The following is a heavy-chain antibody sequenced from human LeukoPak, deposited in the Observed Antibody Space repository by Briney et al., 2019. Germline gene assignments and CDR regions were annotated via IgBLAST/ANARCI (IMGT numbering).Heavy chain of an antibody. CDR3: ARELGRNAFDI. V-gene: IGHV1-2*02. Sequence: ASVKGSCKASGYTFTDNHMYWIRQAPGQGPECMGWINPNSGGTNYAQKFQGRITMTRDTPISTAYMELSRLTSDDTAIYFCARELGRNAFDIWGQGTMVTVSP. D-gene: IGHD7-27*01. J-gene: IGHJ3*02. CDR1: GYTFTDNH. CDR2: INPNSGGT.